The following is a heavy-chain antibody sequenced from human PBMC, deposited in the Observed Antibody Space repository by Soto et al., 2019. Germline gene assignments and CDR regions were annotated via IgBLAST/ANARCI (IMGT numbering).Heavy chain of an antibody. CDR2: ISGNSGKT. CDR3: AKLGFVLMEVCNSHQ. V-gene: IGHV3-23*01. D-gene: IGHD2-8*01. J-gene: IGHJ4*01. Sequence: NWDRTAPGKELEWVSTISGNSGKTNYAESVKGRFSISRDNSKNTVHLQLDSLRAEDTAVYFCAKLGFVLMEVCNSHQWVHGTRVTVSS.